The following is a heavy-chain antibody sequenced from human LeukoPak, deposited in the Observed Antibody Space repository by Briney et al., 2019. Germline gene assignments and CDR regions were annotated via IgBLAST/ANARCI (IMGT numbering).Heavy chain of an antibody. Sequence: ESGPTLVNPTQTRTLTCSFSGFSLTTRPLGVGWIRQPPGKALEWLAVIYWDDDKRYNPSLRTRLTVTTATSKNQVVLIMTNMDPVDTATYYCAHRRSGYDWNHGDFDYWGQGTLVTVSS. J-gene: IGHJ4*02. CDR1: GFSLTTRPLG. D-gene: IGHD3-22*01. V-gene: IGHV2-5*02. CDR2: IYWDDDK. CDR3: AHRRSGYDWNHGDFDY.